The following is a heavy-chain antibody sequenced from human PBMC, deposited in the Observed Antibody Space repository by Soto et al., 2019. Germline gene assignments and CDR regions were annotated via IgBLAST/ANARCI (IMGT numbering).Heavy chain of an antibody. J-gene: IGHJ1*01. Sequence: GGSLILSCAASGFTFSDYYMSWIRQAPGKGLEWISYITSSSSYTNYAGSVKGRFTVSRDNAKNSLYLQMNSLRAEDTAMYYCASGFGYCSNPGCYHVEFQEWGQDTLVTVSS. CDR3: ASGFGYCSNPGCYHVEFQE. CDR1: GFTFSDYY. CDR2: ITSSSSYT. V-gene: IGHV3-11*03. D-gene: IGHD2-2*03.